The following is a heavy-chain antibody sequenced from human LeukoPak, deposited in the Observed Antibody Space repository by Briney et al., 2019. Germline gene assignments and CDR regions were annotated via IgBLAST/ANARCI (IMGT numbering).Heavy chain of an antibody. CDR3: ARARTGCSWYVYYYYGMDV. V-gene: IGHV3-48*03. CDR1: GFTFSSYE. D-gene: IGHD6-13*01. J-gene: IGHJ6*02. Sequence: QPGGSLRLSCAASGFTFSSYEMNWVRQAPGKGLEWVSYISSSGSTIYYADSVKGRFTISRDNAKNSLYLQMNSLRAEDTAVYYCARARTGCSWYVYYYYGMDVWGQGTTVTVSS. CDR2: ISSSGSTI.